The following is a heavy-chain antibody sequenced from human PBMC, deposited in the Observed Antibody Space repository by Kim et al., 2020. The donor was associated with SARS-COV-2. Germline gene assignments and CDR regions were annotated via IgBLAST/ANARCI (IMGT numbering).Heavy chain of an antibody. CDR3: ARLREGAFDI. Sequence: DTGYSPCFQGQCTISADQSSSTAYLQWSSLRASDTAMYYCARLREGAFDIWGQGTMVTVSS. J-gene: IGHJ3*02. CDR2: DT. V-gene: IGHV5-51*01.